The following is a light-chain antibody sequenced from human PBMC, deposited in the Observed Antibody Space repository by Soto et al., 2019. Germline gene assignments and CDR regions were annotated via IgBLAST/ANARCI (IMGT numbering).Light chain of an antibody. V-gene: IGLV2-14*01. CDR2: DVT. J-gene: IGLJ1*01. CDR1: SSDVGGYNY. CDR3: SSYTSSSTPYV. Sequence: QSALTQPASVSGSPGQSITISCTGTSSDVGGYNYVSWYQQHPVKAPKLIIYDVTNRPSGVSDRFSGSKSANTASLTISGLQAEDEADYYCSSYTSSSTPYVFGTGTKLTV.